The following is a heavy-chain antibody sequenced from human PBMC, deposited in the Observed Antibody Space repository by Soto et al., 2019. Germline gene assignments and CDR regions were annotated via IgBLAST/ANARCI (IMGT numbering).Heavy chain of an antibody. CDR3: ASLAGYSYGLYNWFDP. V-gene: IGHV5-51*01. CDR2: INPGDSDT. Sequence: GESLKISCKGSGYTFTSYWIGWVRQMPGKGLEWMGIINPGDSDTRYSPSFQGQVTISVDKSINTAYLHWTSLKASDTAVYYCASLAGYSYGLYNWFDPWGQGTLVTVSS. J-gene: IGHJ5*02. D-gene: IGHD5-18*01. CDR1: GYTFTSYW.